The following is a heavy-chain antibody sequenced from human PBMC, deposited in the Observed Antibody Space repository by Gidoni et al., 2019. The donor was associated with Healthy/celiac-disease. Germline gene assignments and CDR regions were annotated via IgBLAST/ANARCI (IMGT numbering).Heavy chain of an antibody. D-gene: IGHD5-12*01. Sequence: EVQLLEPGGGLVQPGGSVRLSCAASGFAFSSSALSWVRKAPGKGLEWVSAISGSGGSTYYADSVKGRFTISRDNSKNTLYLQMNSLRAEDTAVYYCAKDQIVATQDGINFYYYGMDVWGQGTTVTVSS. CDR3: AKDQIVATQDGINFYYYGMDV. V-gene: IGHV3-23*01. J-gene: IGHJ6*02. CDR1: GFAFSSSA. CDR2: ISGSGGST.